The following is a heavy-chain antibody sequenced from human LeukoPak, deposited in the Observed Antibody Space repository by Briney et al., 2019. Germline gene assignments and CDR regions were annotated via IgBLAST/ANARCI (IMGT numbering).Heavy chain of an antibody. CDR3: ARDDANYDSSGHPPDY. V-gene: IGHV3-30*04. Sequence: GGSLRLSCAASGFTFSSYAMHWVRQAPGKGLEWVAVISYDGSNKYYADSVKGRFTISRDNSKNTLYLQMNSLRAEDTAVYYCARDDANYDSSGHPPDYWGQGTLVTVSS. CDR1: GFTFSSYA. J-gene: IGHJ4*02. D-gene: IGHD3-22*01. CDR2: ISYDGSNK.